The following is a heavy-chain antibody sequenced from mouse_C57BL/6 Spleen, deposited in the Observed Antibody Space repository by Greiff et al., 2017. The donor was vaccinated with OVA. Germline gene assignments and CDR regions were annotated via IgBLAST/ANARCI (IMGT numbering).Heavy chain of an antibody. Sequence: QVQLKQPGAELVKPGASVKLSCKASGYTFTSYWMHWVKQRPGQGLEWIGMIHPNSGGTNYTEKFKSKATMTVDKSSSTAYMQLSSLTSEDAAVYYCAVWLREAMDYWGQGTSVTVSS. V-gene: IGHV1-64*01. D-gene: IGHD2-2*01. CDR1: GYTFTSYW. CDR3: AVWLREAMDY. J-gene: IGHJ4*01. CDR2: IHPNSGGT.